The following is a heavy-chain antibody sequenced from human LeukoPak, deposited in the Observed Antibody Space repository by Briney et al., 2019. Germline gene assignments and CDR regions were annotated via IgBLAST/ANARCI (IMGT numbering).Heavy chain of an antibody. Sequence: SETLSLTCAVYGGSFSGYYWSWIRQPPGKGLEWIGESNHSGSTNYNPSLKSRVTISVDTSKNQFSLKLSSVTAADTAVYYCARGRRDYYYYYMDVWGKGTTVTVSS. D-gene: IGHD1-1*01. V-gene: IGHV4-34*01. CDR3: ARGRRDYYYYYMDV. J-gene: IGHJ6*03. CDR1: GGSFSGYY. CDR2: SNHSGST.